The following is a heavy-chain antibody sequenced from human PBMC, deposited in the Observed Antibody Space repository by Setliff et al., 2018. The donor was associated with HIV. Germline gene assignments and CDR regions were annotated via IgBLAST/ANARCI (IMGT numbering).Heavy chain of an antibody. Sequence: SEALSLTCTVSGASVSTTGYYWGWLRQSPGKGLQWIGTTFYSGSTYYNPSLKSRVTISLDTSNNDFSLTLTSVTAADTALYFCATYLSDNYLDGAFDIWGRGTMVTVSS. CDR1: GASVSTTGYY. CDR3: ATYLSDNYLDGAFDI. CDR2: TFYSGST. V-gene: IGHV4-39*02. J-gene: IGHJ3*02. D-gene: IGHD3-3*01.